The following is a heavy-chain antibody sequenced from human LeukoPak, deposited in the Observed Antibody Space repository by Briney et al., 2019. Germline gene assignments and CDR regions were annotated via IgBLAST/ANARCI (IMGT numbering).Heavy chain of an antibody. CDR2: ISWNSGRI. J-gene: IGHJ2*01. CDR3: AKDDLSWHFDL. CDR1: GFSLDYYV. Sequence: PGRSLRLSCAVSGFSLDYYVMHGVRQAPGKGLEWVSGISWNSGRIDYADSVKGRFTISRDNAKNSLDLQMSSLRAEDTALYYCAKDDLSWHFDLWGRGTLVAVSS. V-gene: IGHV3-9*01.